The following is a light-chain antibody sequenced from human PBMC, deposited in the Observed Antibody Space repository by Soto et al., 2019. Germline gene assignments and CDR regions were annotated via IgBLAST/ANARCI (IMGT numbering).Light chain of an antibody. CDR1: QNIIFY. CDR3: QQSYTTPVYS. CDR2: AAS. V-gene: IGKV1-39*01. J-gene: IGKJ2*01. Sequence: DIQMTQSPSSLSTSVGDRVTITCRASQNIIFYLNWYQQKIGKPPKLLISAASNLQSGVPSRFSGSGSGTDFTLTISNLQPEDFATYFCQQSYTTPVYSFGQGTKLEIK.